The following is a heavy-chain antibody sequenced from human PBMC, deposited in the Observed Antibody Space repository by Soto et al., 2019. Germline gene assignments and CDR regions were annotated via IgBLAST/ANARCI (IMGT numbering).Heavy chain of an antibody. Sequence: QVQLVQSGAEVKKPGASVKVSCKASGYTFTSYGISWVRQAPGQGLEWMGWISAYNGNTNYAQKLQGRVTMTTDTATRTAYMELRSMRTDDTAVYFCAREGWGGAAQSDYYFYMDVWGKGTTVTVSS. CDR3: AREGWGGAAQSDYYFYMDV. CDR1: GYTFTSYG. J-gene: IGHJ6*03. D-gene: IGHD6-6*01. CDR2: ISAYNGNT. V-gene: IGHV1-18*01.